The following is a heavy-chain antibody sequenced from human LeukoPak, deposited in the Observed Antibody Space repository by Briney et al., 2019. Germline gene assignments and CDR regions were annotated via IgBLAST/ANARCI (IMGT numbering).Heavy chain of an antibody. Sequence: GGSLRLSRAASGFTFSSYAMHWVRQAPGKGLEWVAVISYDGSNKYYADSVKGRFTISRDNSKNTLYLQMNSLRAEDTAVYYCARDGAAAGTASRFVDYWGQGTLVTVSS. CDR2: ISYDGSNK. CDR3: ARDGAAAGTASRFVDY. V-gene: IGHV3-30-3*01. D-gene: IGHD6-13*01. J-gene: IGHJ4*02. CDR1: GFTFSSYA.